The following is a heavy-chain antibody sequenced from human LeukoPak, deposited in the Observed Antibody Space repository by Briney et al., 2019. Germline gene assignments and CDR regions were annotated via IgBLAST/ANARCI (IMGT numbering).Heavy chain of an antibody. V-gene: IGHV3-7*01. J-gene: IGHJ4*02. CDR3: VGLVRQTYFYSTF. D-gene: IGHD3-9*01. CDR2: IKEGVTQK. Sequence: AGSLRLSCVASGFSLSTYWMNWVRQAPGKGLEWVANIKEGVTQKYHVDSVNGRFTISRHNAKNSLYLQMKTLRDEDTAVYYCVGLVRQTYFYSTFWGQGVLVTVSS. CDR1: GFSLSTYW.